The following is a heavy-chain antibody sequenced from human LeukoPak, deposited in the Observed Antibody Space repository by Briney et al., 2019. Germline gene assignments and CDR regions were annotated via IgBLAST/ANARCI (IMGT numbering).Heavy chain of an antibody. J-gene: IGHJ4*02. D-gene: IGHD4-17*01. CDR1: GFTFRSYD. Sequence: GGSLRLSCAASGFTFRSYDMHWVRQATGRSLEWVSGIGHDGGTLFPDSVRGRFTISRENAKSSLYLQMNSLRAEDTAVYYCARRGESASYGDYRFDYWGQGTLVTVSS. CDR3: ARRGESASYGDYRFDY. V-gene: IGHV3-13*01. CDR2: IGHDGGT.